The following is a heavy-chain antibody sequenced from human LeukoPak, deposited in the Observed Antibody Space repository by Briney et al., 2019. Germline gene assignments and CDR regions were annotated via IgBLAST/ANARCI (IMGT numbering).Heavy chain of an antibody. CDR2: ISAYTGNT. Sequence: ASVKLSCKASGYTFTSYGISWVRQPPGQGHELMGWISAYTGNTNYAQKHQGRVTITTATSTSTAYMELRSLRSDDTAVYYCARYLYRSGWYLGWFDLWGQGTLVTVSS. CDR3: ARYLYRSGWYLGWFDL. D-gene: IGHD6-19*01. J-gene: IGHJ5*02. CDR1: GYTFTSYG. V-gene: IGHV1-18*01.